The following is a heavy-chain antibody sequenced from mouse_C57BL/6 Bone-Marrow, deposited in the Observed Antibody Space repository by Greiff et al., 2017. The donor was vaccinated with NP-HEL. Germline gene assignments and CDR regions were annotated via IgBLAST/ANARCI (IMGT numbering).Heavy chain of an antibody. CDR1: GIDFSRYW. CDR3: ARSYYGSSYYFDY. D-gene: IGHD1-1*01. V-gene: IGHV4-1*01. J-gene: IGHJ2*01. Sequence: EVKLLESGGGLVQPGGSLKLSCAASGIDFSRYWMSWVRRAPGKGLEWIGEINPDSSTINYVPSLKDKFIISRDNAKNTLYLQMSKVRSEDTALYYCARSYYGSSYYFDYWGQGTTLTVSS. CDR2: INPDSSTI.